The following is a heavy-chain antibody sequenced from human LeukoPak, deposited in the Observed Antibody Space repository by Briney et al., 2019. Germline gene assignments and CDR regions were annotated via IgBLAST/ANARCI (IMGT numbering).Heavy chain of an antibody. Sequence: GGSLRLSCAASGFTFSDYYMSWIRQAPGKGLEWVSYISSSGSTIYYADSVKGRFTISRDNAKNSPYLQMNSLRAEDTAVYYCASEGGNWNDASDINDYWGQGTLVTVSS. D-gene: IGHD1-20*01. CDR2: ISSSGSTI. CDR3: ASEGGNWNDASDINDY. V-gene: IGHV3-11*01. CDR1: GFTFSDYY. J-gene: IGHJ4*02.